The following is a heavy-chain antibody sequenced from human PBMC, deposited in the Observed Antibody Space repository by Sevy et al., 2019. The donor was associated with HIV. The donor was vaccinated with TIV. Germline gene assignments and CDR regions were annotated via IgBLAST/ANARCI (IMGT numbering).Heavy chain of an antibody. CDR2: IRYSGST. J-gene: IGHJ4*02. CDR3: AGPILTYRSGWSYYDH. Sequence: SLTCTVSGASISSSGYYWGWIRQPPGKGLEWIASIRYSGSTYYNPSLRSRVTISANASKNQFSLKLNSVTAADTAVYYCAGPILTYRSGWSYYDHWGQGTVVTVSS. D-gene: IGHD6-19*01. V-gene: IGHV4-39*01. CDR1: GASISSSGYY.